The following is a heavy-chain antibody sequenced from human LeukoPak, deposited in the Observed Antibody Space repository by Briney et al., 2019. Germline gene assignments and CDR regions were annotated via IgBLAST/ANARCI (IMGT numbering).Heavy chain of an antibody. J-gene: IGHJ4*02. Sequence: SDTLSLTCTVSGRSISSYYWSWIRQPPGKGLEWVAYIYYSGTTKYNPSLKSRITISVDTSKNQFSLKLSSVTAADTAVYYCARGPSPFDYWGQGTLVTVSS. CDR1: GRSISSYY. V-gene: IGHV4-59*07. CDR3: ARGPSPFDY. CDR2: IYYSGTT.